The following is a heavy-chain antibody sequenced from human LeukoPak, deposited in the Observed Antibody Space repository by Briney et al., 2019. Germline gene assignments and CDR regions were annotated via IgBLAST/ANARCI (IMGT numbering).Heavy chain of an antibody. CDR3: AKGGGSGSFRGMGYYYYYMDV. CDR1: GFSVSGIH. J-gene: IGHJ6*03. D-gene: IGHD1-26*01. Sequence: GGSLRLSCVASGFSVSGIHMNWVRQAPGKDLEWVSGLYSGGATYYADSMGGRFTISRDHSKNTLYLQMNSLRAEDTAVYYCAKGGGSGSFRGMGYYYYYMDVWGKGTTVTVSS. CDR2: LYSGGAT. V-gene: IGHV3-66*01.